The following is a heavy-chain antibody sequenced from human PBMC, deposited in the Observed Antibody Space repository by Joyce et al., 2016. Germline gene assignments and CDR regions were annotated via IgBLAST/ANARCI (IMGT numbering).Heavy chain of an antibody. CDR1: GYAFQTFG. CDR3: ARAGSTGSGRGISDF. CDR2: ISTYNGNT. J-gene: IGHJ4*02. D-gene: IGHD2-8*02. Sequence: QVQLVQSGPEVKKPGASVKVSCKASGYAFQTFGITWVRQAPGQGLEWMAWISTYNGNTNRAQKVKGRGTVTVETCTSTAYMELRNLTSYDTAVYYCARAGSTGSGRGISDFWGQGSLVIVSS. V-gene: IGHV1-18*01.